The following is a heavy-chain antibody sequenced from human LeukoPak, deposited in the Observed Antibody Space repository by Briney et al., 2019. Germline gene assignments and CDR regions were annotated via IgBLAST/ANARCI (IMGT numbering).Heavy chain of an antibody. V-gene: IGHV3-30*18. Sequence: GGSLRLSCAASGFTFSSYGMHWVRPAPGKGLEWVAVISYDGSIKYYADSVKGRFTISRDNSKNTLYLQMNSLRAEDTAVYYCAKDVDCSSTSCYRNYYYYGMDVWGQGTTVTVSS. CDR2: ISYDGSIK. CDR1: GFTFSSYG. D-gene: IGHD2-2*02. J-gene: IGHJ6*02. CDR3: AKDVDCSSTSCYRNYYYYGMDV.